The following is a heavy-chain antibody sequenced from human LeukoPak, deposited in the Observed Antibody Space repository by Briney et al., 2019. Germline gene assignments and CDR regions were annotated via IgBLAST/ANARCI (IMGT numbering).Heavy chain of an antibody. V-gene: IGHV3-21*01. Sequence: GGCLRLSCVASGFTFSSFAMSWVRQAPGKGLEWVSSITSSLSYISYADSVKGRFTISRDNAKNSLSLQMNSLRAEDTAVYYCARDFGRTSDWQPRLYYGMDVWGQGTTVTVSS. D-gene: IGHD2-2*01. J-gene: IGHJ6*02. CDR1: GFTFSSFA. CDR3: ARDFGRTSDWQPRLYYGMDV. CDR2: ITSSLSYI.